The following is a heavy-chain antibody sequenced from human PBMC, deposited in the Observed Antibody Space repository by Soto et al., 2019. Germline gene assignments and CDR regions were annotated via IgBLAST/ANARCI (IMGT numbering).Heavy chain of an antibody. Sequence: EVQLVESGGGLVKPGGSLRLSCAASGFTFSSYTINWVRQAPGKGLEWVSSISSSNTYIYYADSVKGRFTISRDNAKNSLYLQMNSLRADDTAMYYCASGSCSDSNCDYTYWGQGTLVTVSS. J-gene: IGHJ4*02. V-gene: IGHV3-21*01. D-gene: IGHD2-15*01. CDR1: GFTFSSYT. CDR2: ISSSNTYI. CDR3: ASGSCSDSNCDYTY.